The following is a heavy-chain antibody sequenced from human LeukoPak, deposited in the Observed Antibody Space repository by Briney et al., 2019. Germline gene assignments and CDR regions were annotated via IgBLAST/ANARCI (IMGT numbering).Heavy chain of an antibody. D-gene: IGHD1-26*01. V-gene: IGHV1-46*01. CDR1: GYTFTSYY. J-gene: IGHJ4*02. CDR2: INPSGGST. CDR3: ARDDGRIVGARGLLDY. Sequence: ASVKVSCKASGYTFTSYYMHWVRQAPGQGLEWMGLINPSGGSTSYAQKFQGRVTMTRDTSTSTVYMELSSLRSEDTAVYYCARDDGRIVGARGLLDYWGQGTLVTVSS.